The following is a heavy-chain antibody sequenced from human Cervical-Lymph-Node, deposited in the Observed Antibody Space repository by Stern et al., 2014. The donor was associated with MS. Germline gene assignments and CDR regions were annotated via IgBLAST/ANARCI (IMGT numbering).Heavy chain of an antibody. CDR2: ITAHNGNT. V-gene: IGHV1-18*01. Sequence: QVQLVQSGAEGKKPGASVKVSCKASGYTFTSYGISWGRQAPGQELEVMGWITAHNGNTNYAQKLQCRVTMTTDTSTSTAYMELRSLRSDDTAVYYCARGLLGSENAFDIWGQGTMVTVSS. D-gene: IGHD2-15*01. J-gene: IGHJ3*02. CDR3: ARGLLGSENAFDI. CDR1: GYTFTSYG.